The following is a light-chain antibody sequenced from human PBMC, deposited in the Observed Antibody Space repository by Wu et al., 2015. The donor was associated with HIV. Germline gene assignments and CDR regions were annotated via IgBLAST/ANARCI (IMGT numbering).Light chain of an antibody. Sequence: EIVLTQSPVTLSLSPGERATLSCRASHNVTNNLAWYQQSPGQPPRLLMYYSSSRATGIPARFSASGFGTDFTLTISRLEPEDFAVYSCQQGHSLPRTFGGGTRLE. J-gene: IGKJ4*01. CDR2: YSS. CDR3: QQGHSLPRT. V-gene: IGKV3-11*01. CDR1: HNVTNN.